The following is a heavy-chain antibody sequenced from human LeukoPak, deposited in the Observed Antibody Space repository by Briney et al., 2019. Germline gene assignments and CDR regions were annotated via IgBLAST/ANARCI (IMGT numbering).Heavy chain of an antibody. CDR3: AKRLSSIWSYFDY. V-gene: IGHV3-30*02. D-gene: IGHD6-13*01. CDR2: IRYDGSNK. CDR1: GFTFSSYG. Sequence: PGGSLRLSWAASGFTFSSYGMHWVRQAPGKGLEWVAFIRYDGSNKYYADSVKGRFTISRDNSKNTLYLQMNSLRAEDTALYYCAKRLSSIWSYFDYWGQGTLVTVSS. J-gene: IGHJ4*02.